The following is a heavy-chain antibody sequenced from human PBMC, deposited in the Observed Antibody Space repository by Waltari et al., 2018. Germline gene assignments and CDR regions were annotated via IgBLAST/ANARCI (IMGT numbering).Heavy chain of an antibody. Sequence: EVQLVESGGGLVQPGGSLRLSCAASGFTFSRYSMNWVRQAPGKGLEWVSYLSGSASAIYYADSVKGRFTISRDNAKSSLFLHMTSLRAEDTAVYYCARDRGGDSSGLSPDAFDYWGQGTLVT. CDR3: ARDRGGDSSGLSPDAFDY. D-gene: IGHD3-22*01. CDR1: GFTFSRYS. J-gene: IGHJ4*02. CDR2: LSGSASAI. V-gene: IGHV3-48*04.